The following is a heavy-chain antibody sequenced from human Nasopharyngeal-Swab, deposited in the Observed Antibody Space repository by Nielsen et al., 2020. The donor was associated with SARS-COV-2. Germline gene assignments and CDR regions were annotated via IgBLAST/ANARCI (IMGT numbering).Heavy chain of an antibody. Sequence: SVQVSCKASGYTFSRYYMHWVRQAPGQGLEWMGGIIPILGIANYAQKFQGRVTITADKSTSTAYMELSSLRSEDTAVYYCARPNRRYCSSTSCFTFDYWGQGTLVTVSS. CDR2: IIPILGIA. D-gene: IGHD2-2*02. V-gene: IGHV1-69*10. CDR3: ARPNRRYCSSTSCFTFDY. CDR1: GYTFSRYY. J-gene: IGHJ4*02.